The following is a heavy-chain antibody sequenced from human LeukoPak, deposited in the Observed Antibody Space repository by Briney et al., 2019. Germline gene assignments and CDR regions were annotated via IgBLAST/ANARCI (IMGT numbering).Heavy chain of an antibody. V-gene: IGHV1-18*01. CDR3: ARTYYDFWSGYYHPYYFDY. CDR1: GYTFTSYG. D-gene: IGHD3-3*01. CDR2: ISAYNGNT. J-gene: IGHJ4*02. Sequence: GASVKVSCKASGYTFTSYGISWVRQAPGQGLEWMGWISAYNGNTNYAQKLQGRVTMTTDTSTSTAYMELRSLRSDDTAVYYCARTYYDFWSGYYHPYYFDYWGQGTLVTVSS.